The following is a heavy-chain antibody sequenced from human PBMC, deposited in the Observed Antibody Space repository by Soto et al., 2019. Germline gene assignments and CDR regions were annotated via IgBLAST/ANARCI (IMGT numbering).Heavy chain of an antibody. CDR1: GGSISSSSYY. J-gene: IGHJ4*02. CDR2: IYYSGST. V-gene: IGHV4-39*01. Sequence: SETLSLTCTVSGGSISSSSYYWGWIRQPPGKGLEWIGSIYYSGSTYYNPSLKSRVTISVDTSKNQFSLKLSSVTAADTAVYYCATDGRYGALPPYYFDYWGQGTLVTV. CDR3: ATDGRYGALPPYYFDY. D-gene: IGHD4-17*01.